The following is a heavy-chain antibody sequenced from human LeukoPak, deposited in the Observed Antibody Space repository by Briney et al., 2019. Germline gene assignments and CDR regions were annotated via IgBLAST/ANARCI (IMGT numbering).Heavy chain of an antibody. D-gene: IGHD3-22*01. V-gene: IGHV4-34*01. CDR1: GGSFSGYY. CDR3: ASGYYDSSGYYYDYYYYGMDV. CDR2: INHSGST. J-gene: IGHJ6*02. Sequence: SETLSLTCAVYGGSFSGYYWSWIRQPPGKGLEWIGEINHSGSTNYNPSLKSRVTISADTSKNQFSLKLSSVTAADTAVYYCASGYYDSSGYYYDYYYYGMDVWGQGTTVTVSS.